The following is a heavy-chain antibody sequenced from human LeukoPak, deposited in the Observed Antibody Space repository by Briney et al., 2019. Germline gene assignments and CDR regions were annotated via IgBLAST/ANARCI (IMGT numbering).Heavy chain of an antibody. Sequence: SQTLSLTCTVSGGSISSGSYHWSWIRQPAGKGLEWIGRIYTSGSTNYNPSLKSRVTISVDTSKNQFSLKLSSVTAADTAVYYCARGSGSYYESWGQGTLVTVSS. V-gene: IGHV4-61*02. D-gene: IGHD1-26*01. J-gene: IGHJ4*02. CDR3: ARGSGSYYES. CDR1: GGSISSGSYH. CDR2: IYTSGST.